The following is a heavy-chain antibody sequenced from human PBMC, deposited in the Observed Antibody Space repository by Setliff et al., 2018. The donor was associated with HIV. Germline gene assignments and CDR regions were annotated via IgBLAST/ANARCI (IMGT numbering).Heavy chain of an antibody. CDR2: ISGYNGNT. J-gene: IGHJ3*01. D-gene: IGHD6-19*01. CDR1: GYTFTSYG. Sequence: ASVKVSCKASGYTFTSYGISWVRQAPGQGLEWMGWISGYNGNTKYVQKYQGRVTMTTDTPTSKVYMELRTLRSDDTAVYYCARVPYRSARFSGGHDAFDVWGQGTMVTVSS. CDR3: ARVPYRSARFSGGHDAFDV. V-gene: IGHV1-18*01.